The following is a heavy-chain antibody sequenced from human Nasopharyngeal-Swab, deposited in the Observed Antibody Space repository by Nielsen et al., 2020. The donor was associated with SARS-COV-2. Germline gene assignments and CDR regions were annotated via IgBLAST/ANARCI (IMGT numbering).Heavy chain of an antibody. Sequence: GESLKISCAASGFTFSSYSMNWVRQAPGKGLEWVSSISSSSSYIYYADSVKGRFTISRDNAKNSLYLQMNSLRAEDTAVYYRARDNKVPAALYYYYGMDVWGQGTTVTVSS. D-gene: IGHD2-2*01. J-gene: IGHJ6*02. CDR2: ISSSSSYI. CDR1: GFTFSSYS. CDR3: ARDNKVPAALYYYYGMDV. V-gene: IGHV3-21*01.